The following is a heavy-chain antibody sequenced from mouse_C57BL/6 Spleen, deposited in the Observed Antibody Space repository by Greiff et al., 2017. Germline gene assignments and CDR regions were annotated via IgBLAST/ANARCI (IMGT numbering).Heavy chain of an antibody. J-gene: IGHJ4*01. CDR1: GYTFTSYW. CDR3: ARGRLNYYAMDY. Sequence: QVQLQQPGAELVMPGASVKLSCKASGYTFTSYWMHWVKQRPGQGLEWIGEIDPSDSYTNYNQQFKGKSTLTVDKSSSTAYMQLSSLTSEDSAVYYCARGRLNYYAMDYWGQGTSVTVSS. CDR2: IDPSDSYT. V-gene: IGHV1-69*01. D-gene: IGHD1-3*01.